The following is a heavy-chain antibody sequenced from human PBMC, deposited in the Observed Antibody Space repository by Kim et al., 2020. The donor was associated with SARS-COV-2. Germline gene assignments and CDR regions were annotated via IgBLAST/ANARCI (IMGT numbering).Heavy chain of an antibody. D-gene: IGHD6-19*01. Sequence: SGKGLFTISRDNAKNSLYLKMNSLRAEDTAVYYCAGEEQWLERGDGFDYWGQGTLVTVSS. J-gene: IGHJ4*02. CDR3: AGEEQWLERGDGFDY. V-gene: IGHV3-11*05.